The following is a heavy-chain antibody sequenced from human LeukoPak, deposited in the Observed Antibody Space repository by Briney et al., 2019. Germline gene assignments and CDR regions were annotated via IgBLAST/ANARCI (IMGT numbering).Heavy chain of an antibody. CDR1: GYTFTNYA. CDR2: ISAYNGNT. CDR3: ARGGSRSRRGDDAFDI. J-gene: IGHJ3*02. D-gene: IGHD3-10*01. V-gene: IGHV1-18*01. Sequence: VASVKVSCKASGYTFTNYAMNWVRQAPGQGLEWMGWISAYNGNTEVAQKFQGRVALATDASTSTAYVELRSLTSDDTAVYFCARGGSRSRRGDDAFDIWGQGTMVTVSS.